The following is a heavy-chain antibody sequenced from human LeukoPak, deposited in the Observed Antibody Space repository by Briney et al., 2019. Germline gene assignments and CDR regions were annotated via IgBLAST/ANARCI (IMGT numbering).Heavy chain of an antibody. CDR3: AKDWTTVVTPKGYYFDS. Sequence: GGSLRLSCAASGFSFNNYAMSLVRQAPGKGLEWVSAISTTGGSTYYADSVKGRFTVSRDNSKNTLSLQMDSLRVEDTALYYCAKDWTTVVTPKGYYFDSWGQGTLVTVSS. V-gene: IGHV3-23*01. CDR2: ISTTGGST. D-gene: IGHD4-23*01. J-gene: IGHJ4*02. CDR1: GFSFNNYA.